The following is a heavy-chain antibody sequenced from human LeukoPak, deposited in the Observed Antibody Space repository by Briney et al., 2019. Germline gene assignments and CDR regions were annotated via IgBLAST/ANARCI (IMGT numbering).Heavy chain of an antibody. CDR2: ISISSSYI. D-gene: IGHD6-6*01. J-gene: IGHJ4*02. CDR3: ARGIAAQGTDY. CDR1: GFTFSSYS. V-gene: IGHV3-21*01. Sequence: GGSLRLSCAASGFTFSSYSMNWVRQAPGKGLEWVSSISISSSYIYYADSVKGRFTISRDNAKNSLYLQMNSLRAEDTAVYYCARGIAAQGTDYWGQGTLVTVSS.